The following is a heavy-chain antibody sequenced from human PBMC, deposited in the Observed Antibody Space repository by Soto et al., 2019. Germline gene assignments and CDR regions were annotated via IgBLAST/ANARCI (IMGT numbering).Heavy chain of an antibody. D-gene: IGHD6-6*01. Sequence: QVPLVQSGAEVKKPGASVKVSCKASGYTFTGYYMHWVRQAPGQGLEWMGWINPNSGGTNYAQKFQGWVTMTRDTSISTAYMELSRLRSDDTAVYYCARASHNSSSYYYYYGMDVWGQGTTVTVSS. CDR1: GYTFTGYY. J-gene: IGHJ6*02. V-gene: IGHV1-2*04. CDR3: ARASHNSSSYYYYYGMDV. CDR2: INPNSGGT.